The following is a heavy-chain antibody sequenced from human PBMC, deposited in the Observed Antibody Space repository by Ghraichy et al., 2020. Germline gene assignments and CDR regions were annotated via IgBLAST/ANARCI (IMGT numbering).Heavy chain of an antibody. CDR2: IGGAGDT. Sequence: GESLNISCAASGFTFSRYDMHWVRQSTGKGLEWVSCIGGAGDTYYRGSVKGRFTVSRDNAKNAFYLQMNSLRDGDTAIYYCTRGLGQQLGDYWGQGIPVTVFS. V-gene: IGHV3-13*01. CDR1: GFTFSRYD. J-gene: IGHJ4*02. CDR3: TRGLGQQLGDY. D-gene: IGHD6-13*01.